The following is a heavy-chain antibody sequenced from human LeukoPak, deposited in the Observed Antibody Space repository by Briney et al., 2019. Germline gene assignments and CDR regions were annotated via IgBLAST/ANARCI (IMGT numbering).Heavy chain of an antibody. CDR1: GGSISASINS. J-gene: IGHJ4*02. Sequence: SETLSLTCTVSGGSISASINSWGWIRQPPGKGLEWIGEINHSGSTNYNPSLKSRVTISVDTSKNQFSLKLSSVTAADTAVYYCARDFTMVRGVPDYWGQGTLVTVSS. CDR2: INHSGST. CDR3: ARDFTMVRGVPDY. V-gene: IGHV4-39*07. D-gene: IGHD3-10*01.